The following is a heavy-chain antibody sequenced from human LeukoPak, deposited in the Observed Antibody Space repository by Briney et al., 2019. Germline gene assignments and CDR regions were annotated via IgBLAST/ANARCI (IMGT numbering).Heavy chain of an antibody. CDR3: AKGTYYYDSSGYYFAPSDAFDI. D-gene: IGHD3-22*01. V-gene: IGHV1-46*01. J-gene: IGHJ3*02. CDR2: INPSGGST. CDR1: GYTFTSYY. Sequence: ASVKVSCKASGYTFTSYYMHWVRQAPGQGLEWMGIINPSGGSTSYAQKFQGRVTMTRDTSTSTVYMELSSLRSEDTAVYYCAKGTYYYDSSGYYFAPSDAFDIWGQGTMVTVSS.